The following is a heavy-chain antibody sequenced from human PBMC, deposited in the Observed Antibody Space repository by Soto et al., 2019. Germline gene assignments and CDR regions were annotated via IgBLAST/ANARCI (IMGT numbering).Heavy chain of an antibody. J-gene: IGHJ4*02. CDR1: GFTFSNYA. D-gene: IGHD3-16*01. CDR2: VSATAGTT. V-gene: IGHV3-23*04. CDR3: AKDRLAGGLDY. Sequence: DVQLVDSGGGLVQPGGSLRLSCAASGFTFSNYAMSWVRQAPGKGLEWVSLVSATAGTTYYTDSVKGRFTISRDNSRNTVYRQMNSQRADDTAVYYYAKDRLAGGLDYWSQGTQVTVSS.